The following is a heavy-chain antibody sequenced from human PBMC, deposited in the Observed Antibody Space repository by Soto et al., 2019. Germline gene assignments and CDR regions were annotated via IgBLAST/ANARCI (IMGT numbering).Heavy chain of an antibody. CDR1: GGSISSYY. Sequence: SETLSLTCTVSGGSISSYYWSWIRQPPGKGLEWIGYIYYSGSTNYNPSLKSRVTISADTSKNQFSLKLSSVTAADTAVYYCARVYAYLFDFWGQGTLVTVSS. CDR2: IYYSGST. J-gene: IGHJ4*02. V-gene: IGHV4-59*01. D-gene: IGHD2-8*01. CDR3: ARVYAYLFDF.